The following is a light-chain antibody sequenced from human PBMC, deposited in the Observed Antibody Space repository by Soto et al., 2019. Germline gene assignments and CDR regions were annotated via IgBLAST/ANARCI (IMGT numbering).Light chain of an antibody. Sequence: EIVMTQSPATLSVSPGEGATLSCRASQSVSSNLAWYQQRPGQAPRLLIYGASTRATGIPARFSGSGSGTEFTLTSSRLQSEDFAVYYCQQYNNWPLAFGGGTKVEIK. CDR2: GAS. CDR3: QQYNNWPLA. J-gene: IGKJ4*01. CDR1: QSVSSN. V-gene: IGKV3-15*01.